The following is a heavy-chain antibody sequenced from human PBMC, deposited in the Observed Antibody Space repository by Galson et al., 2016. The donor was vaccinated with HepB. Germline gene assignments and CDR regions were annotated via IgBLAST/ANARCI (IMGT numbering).Heavy chain of an antibody. CDR1: GGSLSSGGFY. D-gene: IGHD1/OR15-1a*01. J-gene: IGHJ6*03. Sequence: TLSLTCSVSGGSLSSGGFYWTWIRQHPGKGLEGIGHIYYRGDTYYNPSLESRVNISLDMSKNQFSLTLSSVTAADTAVYYCAKQGRPNHYIDVWGKGTTVTVSS. V-gene: IGHV4-31*03. CDR3: AKQGRPNHYIDV. CDR2: IYYRGDT.